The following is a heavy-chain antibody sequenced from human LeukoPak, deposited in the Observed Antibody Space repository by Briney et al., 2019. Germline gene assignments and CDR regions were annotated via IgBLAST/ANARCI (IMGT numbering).Heavy chain of an antibody. CDR3: ARASRTYYDSSGYITQSWFDP. CDR2: INHSGST. Sequence: SETLSLTCAVYGGSFSGYYWSWIRQPPGKGLEWIGEINHSGSTNYNPSLKSRVTISVDTSKNQFSLKLSSVTAADTAVYYCARASRTYYDSSGYITQSWFDPWGQGTLVTVSS. V-gene: IGHV4-34*01. D-gene: IGHD3-22*01. CDR1: GGSFSGYY. J-gene: IGHJ5*02.